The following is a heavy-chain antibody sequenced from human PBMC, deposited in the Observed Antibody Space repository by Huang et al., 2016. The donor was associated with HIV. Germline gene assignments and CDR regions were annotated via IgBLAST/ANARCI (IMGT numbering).Heavy chain of an antibody. D-gene: IGHD2-2*01. Sequence: QLQLQESGPGLVKPSETLSLTCSVSGGSISSSSYYWGWIRQPPGKGLEWIGSIYYSGRTLYNPSLKSRVTISVDTSKNQFSLRLSSVTAADTSVYYCARHMDCSSSSCLAGGHERGPFDMWGQGTMVTVSS. CDR1: GGSISSSSYY. V-gene: IGHV4-39*01. CDR3: ARHMDCSSSSCLAGGHERGPFDM. J-gene: IGHJ3*02. CDR2: IYYSGRT.